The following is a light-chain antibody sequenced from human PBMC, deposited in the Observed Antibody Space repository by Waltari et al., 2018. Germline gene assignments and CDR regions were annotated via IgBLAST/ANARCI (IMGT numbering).Light chain of an antibody. Sequence: QSALTQPPSASGSPGQPVTISCPGTSSDLGRYNLFPWYQQHPGKAPKLMIYEVSKRLSGVPDRFSGSKSGNTASLTVSGLQAEDEADYYCSSYAGSNNWVFGGGTKLTVL. CDR2: EVS. V-gene: IGLV2-8*01. J-gene: IGLJ3*02. CDR3: SSYAGSNNWV. CDR1: SSDLGRYNL.